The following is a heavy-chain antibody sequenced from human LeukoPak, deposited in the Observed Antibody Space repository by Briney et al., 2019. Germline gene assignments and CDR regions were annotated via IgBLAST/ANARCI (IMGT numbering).Heavy chain of an antibody. J-gene: IGHJ4*02. D-gene: IGHD5-12*01. CDR2: NSGSGGST. Sequence: PGGFLRLSSAASGFTCSSYAMSWVRQARGKGLEWVSANSGSGGSTYYADSVKGRFIISRDNSKNTLYLQMNSLRAEDTAVYYCAKGSGYGGFDYWGQGTLVTVSS. CDR1: GFTCSSYA. CDR3: AKGSGYGGFDY. V-gene: IGHV3-23*01.